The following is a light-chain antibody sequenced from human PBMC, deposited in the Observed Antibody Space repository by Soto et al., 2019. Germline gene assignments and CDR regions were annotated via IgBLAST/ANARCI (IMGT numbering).Light chain of an antibody. CDR2: GNS. V-gene: IGLV1-40*01. Sequence: QSVLTQPPSVSGAPGQRVTISCTGSSSNIGAGYGVHWYQQLPGTTPKLLIYGNSDRTSGVPDRFSGSNSGTSASLAITGLKAADEADYYCQSYDSSLKGCVFGTGTKLTVL. CDR1: SSNIGAGYG. J-gene: IGLJ1*01. CDR3: QSYDSSLKGCV.